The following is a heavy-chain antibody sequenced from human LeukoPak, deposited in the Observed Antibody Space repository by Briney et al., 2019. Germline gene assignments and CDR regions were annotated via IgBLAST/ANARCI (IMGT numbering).Heavy chain of an antibody. CDR1: GFTFSNYA. V-gene: IGHV3-23*01. D-gene: IGHD3-9*01. J-gene: IGHJ4*02. CDR3: AKGWGSDYDILTGYPFPFDY. Sequence: QPGGSLRLSCAASGFTFSNYAMNWVRQAPGKGLEWVSAISGSGGSTYYADSVKGRFTISRDNSKNTLYLQMNSLRAEDTAVYYCAKGWGSDYDILTGYPFPFDYWGQGTLVTVSS. CDR2: ISGSGGST.